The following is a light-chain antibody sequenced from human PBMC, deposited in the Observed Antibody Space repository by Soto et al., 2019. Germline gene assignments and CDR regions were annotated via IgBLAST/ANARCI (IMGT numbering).Light chain of an antibody. CDR3: HQYLNWPQA. CDR2: GAS. CDR1: GSVSTY. V-gene: IGKV3-15*01. Sequence: ETVMTQSPATLSVSPGERATLSCRASGSVSTYLAWYQQKPGQAPRLLIYGASARATGIPARFSGSGSGTEFTLIISNLQPEDFAVYYCHQYLNWPQAFGQGTKVEVK. J-gene: IGKJ1*01.